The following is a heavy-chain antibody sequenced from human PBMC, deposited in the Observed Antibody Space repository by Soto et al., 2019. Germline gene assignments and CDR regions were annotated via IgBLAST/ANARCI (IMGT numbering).Heavy chain of an antibody. Sequence: QVQLVQSGAEVKRPGASVKVSCKASGYTFIGYYMHWVRQAPGRGLEWMGWINPNSGATNSAQKFQGSVTMTRATSISKSYLDLSSLSSDDTAVYYCARGDYLAGYSKETSVYYDYWGQGSLVTVSS. CDR2: INPNSGAT. CDR1: GYTFIGYY. J-gene: IGHJ4*02. D-gene: IGHD3-9*01. V-gene: IGHV1-2*02. CDR3: ARGDYLAGYSKETSVYYDY.